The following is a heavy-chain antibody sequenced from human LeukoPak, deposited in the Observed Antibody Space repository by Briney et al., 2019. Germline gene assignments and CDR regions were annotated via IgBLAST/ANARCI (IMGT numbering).Heavy chain of an antibody. CDR1: GFIFDEYA. CDR3: ARESERSGWYDY. D-gene: IGHD6-19*01. Sequence: GGSLRLSCAAPGFIFDEYAIHWVCQAPGKGLEWVSLISGDGGSTFYADSVKGRFTISRDNSKNSLYLQMSSLRSEDTALCYCARESERSGWYDYWGQGTLVTVSS. CDR2: ISGDGGST. V-gene: IGHV3-43*02. J-gene: IGHJ4*02.